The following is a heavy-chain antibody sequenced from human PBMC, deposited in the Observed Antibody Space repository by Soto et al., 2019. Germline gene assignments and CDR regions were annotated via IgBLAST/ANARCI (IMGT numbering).Heavy chain of an antibody. CDR2: IIPIFGTA. J-gene: IGHJ3*02. CDR1: GGTFSSYA. CDR3: SRFGSGGSCYVAFDI. D-gene: IGHD2-15*01. Sequence: QVQLVQSGAEVKKPGSSVKVSCKASGGTFSSYAISWVRQAPGQGLEWMGGIIPIFGTANYAQKFQGRVTSTADKSTSTAYRELSSLRSEDTAVYYFSRFGSGGSCYVAFDIWGQGTMGTGSS. V-gene: IGHV1-69*06.